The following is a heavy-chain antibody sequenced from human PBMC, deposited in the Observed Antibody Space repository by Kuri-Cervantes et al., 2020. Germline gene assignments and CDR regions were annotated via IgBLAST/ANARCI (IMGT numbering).Heavy chain of an antibody. CDR3: ARDQAAYCGDDCYPI. D-gene: IGHD2-21*02. V-gene: IGHV3-21*01. J-gene: IGHJ1*01. CDR1: GFTFSSYS. Sequence: GESLKISCAASGFTFSSYSMNWVRQAPGKGLEWVSSISSSSSYIYYADSVKGRFTISRDNAKNSLYLQMNSLRAEDTAVYYCARDQAAYCGDDCYPIWGQGTLVTVSS. CDR2: ISSSSSYI.